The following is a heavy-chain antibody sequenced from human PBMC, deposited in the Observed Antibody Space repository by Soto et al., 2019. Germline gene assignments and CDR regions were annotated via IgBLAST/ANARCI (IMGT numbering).Heavy chain of an antibody. CDR3: ASGGTDCTNGVCHLYYYMDV. J-gene: IGHJ6*03. CDR1: GYTFTSYA. Sequence: GASVKVSCKASGYTFTSYAMHWVRQAHGQRLEWMGWINAGNGNTKYSQKFQGRVTITRDTSASTAYTELSSLRSEDTAVYYCASGGTDCTNGVCHLYYYMDVWGKGTTVTVSS. V-gene: IGHV1-3*01. D-gene: IGHD2-8*01. CDR2: INAGNGNT.